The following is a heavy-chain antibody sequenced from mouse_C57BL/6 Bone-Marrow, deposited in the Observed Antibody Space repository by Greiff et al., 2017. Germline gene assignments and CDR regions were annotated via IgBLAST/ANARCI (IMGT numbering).Heavy chain of an antibody. J-gene: IGHJ2*01. CDR3: ASASPLGRSCHH. CDR1: GYTFTSYW. Sequence: VQLQQPGAELVKPGASVKMSCKASGYTFTSYWITWVKQRPGQGLEWIGDIYPTSGRTNYNEKFKSKAILTVDTSSNTAYMQLSSLTSEDSAVLYCASASPLGRSCHHWRQGNTLTVPS. V-gene: IGHV1-55*01. CDR2: IYPTSGRT. D-gene: IGHD4-1*01.